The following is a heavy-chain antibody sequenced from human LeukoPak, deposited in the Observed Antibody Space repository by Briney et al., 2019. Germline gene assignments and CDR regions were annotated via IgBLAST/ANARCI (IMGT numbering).Heavy chain of an antibody. CDR3: ARGYDFDY. V-gene: IGHV4-34*01. CDR2: INHSGST. CDR1: GGSFSGYY. D-gene: IGHD4-17*01. Sequence: PSETLSLTCAVYGGSFSGYYWSWIRQPPGKGLEWIGEINHSGSTNYNPSLKSRVTISVDTSKNQFSLKLSSLTAADTAVYYCARGYDFDYWGQGTLVTVSS. J-gene: IGHJ4*02.